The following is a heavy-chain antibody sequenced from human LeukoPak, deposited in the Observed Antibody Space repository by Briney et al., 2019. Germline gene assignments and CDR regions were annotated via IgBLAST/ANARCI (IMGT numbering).Heavy chain of an antibody. D-gene: IGHD6-13*01. CDR2: INPDGGGT. CDR3: ARVPAAAGRSFDY. CDR1: GYSFTGYY. Sequence: ASVKVSCKASGYSFTGYYLHWVRQAPGQGLEWMGWINPDGGGTNYVQKFQGRVTMTRDTSISTAYMELSRLRSDDTAVYYCARVPAAAGRSFDYWGQGTLVTVSS. V-gene: IGHV1-2*02. J-gene: IGHJ4*02.